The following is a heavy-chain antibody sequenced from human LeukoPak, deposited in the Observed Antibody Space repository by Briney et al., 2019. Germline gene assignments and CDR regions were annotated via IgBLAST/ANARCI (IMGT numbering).Heavy chain of an antibody. CDR1: GYTFTSYD. V-gene: IGHV1-8*01. Sequence: ASVKVSCKASGYTFTSYDINWVRQATGQGLEWMGWMNPNSGNTGYAQKLQGRVTMTRNTSISTACMELSSLRSEDTAVYYCARGCREQLVFGYYYYYMDVWGKGTTVTVSS. D-gene: IGHD6-6*01. CDR3: ARGCREQLVFGYYYYYMDV. J-gene: IGHJ6*03. CDR2: MNPNSGNT.